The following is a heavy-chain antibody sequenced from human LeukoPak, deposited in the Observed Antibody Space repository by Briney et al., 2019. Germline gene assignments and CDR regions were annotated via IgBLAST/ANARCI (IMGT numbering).Heavy chain of an antibody. CDR3: AKHRYSSGWSDFDY. V-gene: IGHV3-7*03. Sequence: GGSLRLSCAASGFTFSSYWMSWVRQAPGKGLEWVANIKQDGSEKYYVDSVKGRFTISRDNSKNTLYLQMNSLRAEDTAVYYCAKHRYSSGWSDFDYWGQGTLVTVSS. CDR2: IKQDGSEK. CDR1: GFTFSSYW. D-gene: IGHD6-19*01. J-gene: IGHJ4*02.